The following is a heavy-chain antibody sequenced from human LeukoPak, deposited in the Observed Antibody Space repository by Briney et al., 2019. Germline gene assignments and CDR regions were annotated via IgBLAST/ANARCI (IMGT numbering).Heavy chain of an antibody. J-gene: IGHJ4*02. CDR1: GFTFSSYG. Sequence: GGSLRLSCAASGFTFSSYGMHWVRQAPGKGLEWVAVIWYDGSNKYYADSVKGRFTISRDNSKNTLYLQMNSLRAEDTAVYYCARDARVNYYYDSSGYIDYWGQGTLVTVSS. D-gene: IGHD3-22*01. V-gene: IGHV3-33*01. CDR2: IWYDGSNK. CDR3: ARDARVNYYYDSSGYIDY.